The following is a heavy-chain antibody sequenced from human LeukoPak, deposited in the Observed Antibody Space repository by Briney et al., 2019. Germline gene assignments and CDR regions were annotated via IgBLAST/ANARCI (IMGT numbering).Heavy chain of an antibody. CDR3: VRDLGSGYDWMADAFDI. Sequence: GGSLRLSCAASGFTFSTYEMNWVRQAPGKGLEWLSYISIRGTTIYYADSVRGRFTISRDNAKNSLYLQMNTLRAEDTAVYYCVRDLGSGYDWMADAFDIWGQGTMVTVSS. V-gene: IGHV3-48*03. J-gene: IGHJ3*02. D-gene: IGHD5-12*01. CDR2: ISIRGTTI. CDR1: GFTFSTYE.